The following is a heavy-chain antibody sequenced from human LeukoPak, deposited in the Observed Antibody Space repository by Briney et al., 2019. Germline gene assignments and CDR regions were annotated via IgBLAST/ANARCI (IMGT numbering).Heavy chain of an antibody. CDR1: GCTFAIYG. D-gene: IGHD3-10*01. J-gene: IGHJ6*03. CDR3: ARAGSGRYYYYMDV. V-gene: IGHV1-18*04. CDR2: ISSDNGYT. Sequence: ASVKVSCKASGCTFAIYGISWVRQAPGQGLEWMGWISSDNGYTNYAQKFQGRVTMTTDTSTNTAYMELRSLRSDDTAVYYCARAGSGRYYYYMDVWGKGTTVTVSS.